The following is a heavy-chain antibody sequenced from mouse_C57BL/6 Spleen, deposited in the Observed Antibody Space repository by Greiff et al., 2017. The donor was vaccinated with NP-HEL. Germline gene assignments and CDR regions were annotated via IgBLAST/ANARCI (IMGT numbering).Heavy chain of an antibody. CDR3: TRRTTVLDY. V-gene: IGHV1-15*01. CDR2: IDPETGGT. Sequence: VQLQQSGAELVRPGASVTLSCKASGYTFTDYEMHWVKQTPVHGLEWIGAIDPETGGTAYNQKFKGKAILTADKSSSTAYMELRSLTSEDSAVYYCTRRTTVLDYWGKGTTLTVSS. D-gene: IGHD1-1*01. J-gene: IGHJ2*01. CDR1: GYTFTDYE.